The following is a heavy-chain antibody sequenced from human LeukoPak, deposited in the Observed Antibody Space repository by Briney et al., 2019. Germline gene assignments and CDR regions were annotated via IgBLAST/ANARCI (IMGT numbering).Heavy chain of an antibody. CDR2: IYYSGST. CDR3: ARGILSIAAAGSNWFDP. D-gene: IGHD6-13*01. CDR1: AASIITSSYY. Sequence: SETLSPTCTVSAASIITSSYYWGWIRQPPGKGLEWIGSIYYSGSTYYNPSLKSRVIISVDTSKSQFSLYLSSVTAADAAVYYCARGILSIAAAGSNWFDPWGQGTLVTVSS. J-gene: IGHJ5*02. V-gene: IGHV4-39*07.